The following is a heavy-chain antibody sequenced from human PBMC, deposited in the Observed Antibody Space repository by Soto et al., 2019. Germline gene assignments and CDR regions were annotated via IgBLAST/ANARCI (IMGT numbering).Heavy chain of an antibody. Sequence: QVQLVESGGGVVQPGRSLRLSCAASGFTFSSYGMHWVRQAPGKGLEWVAVIWYDGSNKYYADSVKGRFTISRDNSKNKLYQQMNSLRAEDTAVDYCARDRFDAFDSWGQGTMVTVSS. CDR1: GFTFSSYG. CDR2: IWYDGSNK. V-gene: IGHV3-33*01. J-gene: IGHJ3*02. CDR3: ARDRFDAFDS. D-gene: IGHD3-10*01.